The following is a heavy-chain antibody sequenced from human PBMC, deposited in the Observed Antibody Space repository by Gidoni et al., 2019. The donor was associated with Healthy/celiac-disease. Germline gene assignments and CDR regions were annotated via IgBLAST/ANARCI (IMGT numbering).Heavy chain of an antibody. V-gene: IGHV3-23*01. J-gene: IGHJ4*02. Sequence: EVQLLESGGGLVQPGGSLRLSCAASGFTFTSYAMGWVRQAPGKGLVGVSAISGSGGSTYYADSVKGRFTISRDNSKNTLYLQMNSLRAEDTAVYYCAKGSRITMIVVVTEHFDYWGQGTLVTVSS. CDR3: AKGSRITMIVVVTEHFDY. CDR1: GFTFTSYA. D-gene: IGHD3-22*01. CDR2: ISGSGGST.